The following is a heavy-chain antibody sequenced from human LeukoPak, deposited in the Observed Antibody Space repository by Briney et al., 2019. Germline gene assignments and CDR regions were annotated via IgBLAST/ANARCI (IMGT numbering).Heavy chain of an antibody. CDR2: IKQDGSEK. CDR3: ARIYGDYVLFAFDI. CDR1: RFTLSNYW. J-gene: IGHJ3*02. D-gene: IGHD4-17*01. Sequence: GGSLRLSCAASRFTLSNYWMSWVRQAPGKGLEWVSNIKQDGSEKYYVDSVKGRFTISRDNAKNSLYLQMNSLRAEDTAVYYCARIYGDYVLFAFDIWGQGTMVTVSS. V-gene: IGHV3-7*01.